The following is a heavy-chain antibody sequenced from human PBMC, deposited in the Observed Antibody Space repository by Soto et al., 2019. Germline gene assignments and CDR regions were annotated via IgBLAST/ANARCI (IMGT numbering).Heavy chain of an antibody. CDR1: GFTCIGYA. Sequence: SGGLLRVWCGASGFTCIGYAMSWVRQAPGKGLEWVSAISGSGGSTYYADSVKGRFTISRDNSKNTLYLQMNSLRAEDTAVYYCAKEKVEYSSSVGMFDPWGQGTLVTVSS. CDR2: ISGSGGST. J-gene: IGHJ5*02. CDR3: AKEKVEYSSSVGMFDP. V-gene: IGHV3-23*01. D-gene: IGHD6-6*01.